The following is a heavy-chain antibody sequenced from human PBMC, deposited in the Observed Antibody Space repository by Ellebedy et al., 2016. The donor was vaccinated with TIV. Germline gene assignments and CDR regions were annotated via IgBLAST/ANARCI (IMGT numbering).Heavy chain of an antibody. D-gene: IGHD4-17*01. Sequence: ASVKVSXXASGYTFTSYAMHWVRQAPGQRLEWMGWINAGNGNTKYSQKFQGRVTITRDTSASTAYMELSSLRSEDTAVYYCARDMTTVTINWFDPWGQGTLVTGSS. CDR1: GYTFTSYA. V-gene: IGHV1-3*01. CDR2: INAGNGNT. J-gene: IGHJ5*02. CDR3: ARDMTTVTINWFDP.